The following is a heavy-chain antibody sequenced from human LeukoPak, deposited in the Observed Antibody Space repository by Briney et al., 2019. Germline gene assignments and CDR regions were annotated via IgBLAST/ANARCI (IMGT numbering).Heavy chain of an antibody. D-gene: IGHD3-22*01. CDR2: IIPIFGTA. CDR3: ARFKGRYYDSSGYYSEIDY. CDR1: GGTFSSYA. J-gene: IGHJ4*02. V-gene: IGHV1-69*01. Sequence: ASVKVSCKASGGTFSSYAISWVRQAPGQGLEWMGGIIPIFGTANYAQKFQGRVTITADESTSTAYMELSSLRSEDTAVYYCARFKGRYYDSSGYYSEIDYWGQGTLVTVFS.